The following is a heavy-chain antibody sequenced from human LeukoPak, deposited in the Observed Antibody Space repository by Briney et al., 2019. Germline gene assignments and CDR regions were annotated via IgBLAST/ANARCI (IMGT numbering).Heavy chain of an antibody. J-gene: IGHJ4*02. CDR1: GYTFTSYD. Sequence: ASVKVSCKASGYTFTSYDINWVRQATGQGLEWMGWMNPSSGNTGYAQKFQGRVTITRNTSISTAYMELSSLRSEDTAVYYCAIGRINLGYCSSTSCWGQGTLVTVSS. CDR3: AIGRINLGYCSSTSC. CDR2: MNPSSGNT. D-gene: IGHD2-2*01. V-gene: IGHV1-8*03.